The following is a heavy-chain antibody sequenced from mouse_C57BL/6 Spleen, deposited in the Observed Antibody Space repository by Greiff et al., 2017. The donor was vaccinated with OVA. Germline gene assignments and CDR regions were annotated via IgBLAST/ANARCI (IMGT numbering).Heavy chain of an antibody. D-gene: IGHD4-1*01. CDR1: GFTFSDYY. J-gene: IGHJ3*01. V-gene: IGHV5-12*01. Sequence: EVKVVESGGGLVQPGGSLKLSCAASGFTFSDYYMYWVRQTPEKRLEWVAYISNGGGSTYYPDTVKGRFTISRDNAKNTLYLQMSRLKSEDTAMYYCASPNWDGNRFAYWGQGTLVTVSA. CDR3: ASPNWDGNRFAY. CDR2: ISNGGGST.